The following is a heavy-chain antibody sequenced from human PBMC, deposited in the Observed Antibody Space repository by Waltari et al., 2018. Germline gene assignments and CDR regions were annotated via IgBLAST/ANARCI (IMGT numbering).Heavy chain of an antibody. V-gene: IGHV3-30*14. Sequence: QVQLVESGGGVVQPGGSLRLSCVASGFIFSDYPIQWVRPVPGKGLQWLAILSSDGTTRRFADSVKGRFSISRDNSKNMLYLQMNSLRVDDTAYYFCATNEIPWHWGQGTLVTVSS. CDR3: ATNEIPWH. J-gene: IGHJ4*02. CDR2: LSSDGTTR. D-gene: IGHD2-2*02. CDR1: GFIFSDYP.